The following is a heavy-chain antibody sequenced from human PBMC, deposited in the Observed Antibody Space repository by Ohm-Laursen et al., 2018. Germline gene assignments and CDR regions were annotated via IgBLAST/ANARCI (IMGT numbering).Heavy chain of an antibody. CDR2: IKQDGSVK. J-gene: IGHJ4*02. Sequence: SLRLSCTASGFTFRDYWMSWVRQAPGKGLEWVANIKQDGSVKYFLDSVKGRFTFSRDDAKNSVSLQMNSLRGEDTAVYYCARGSGTPWGLYFDHWGQGALVTVSS. D-gene: IGHD1/OR15-1a*01. V-gene: IGHV3-7*01. CDR3: ARGSGTPWGLYFDH. CDR1: GFTFRDYW.